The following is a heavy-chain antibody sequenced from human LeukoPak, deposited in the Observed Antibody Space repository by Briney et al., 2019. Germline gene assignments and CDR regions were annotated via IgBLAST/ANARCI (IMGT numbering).Heavy chain of an antibody. CDR1: GFTFSSYA. V-gene: IGHV3-23*01. D-gene: IGHD6-13*01. Sequence: GGSLRLSCAASGFTFSSYAMSWVRQAPGKGLEWVSAISGSGGSTYYADSVKGRFTISRDNSKNTLYLQMNSLRAEDTAVYYCAKELYSSSWTTITPFDYWGQGTLVTVSS. CDR2: ISGSGGST. CDR3: AKELYSSSWTTITPFDY. J-gene: IGHJ4*02.